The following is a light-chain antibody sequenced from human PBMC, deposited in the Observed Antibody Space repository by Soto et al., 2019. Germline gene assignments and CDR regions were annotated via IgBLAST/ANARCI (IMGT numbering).Light chain of an antibody. CDR2: AAS. CDR3: QQYDNPIT. J-gene: IGKJ5*01. CDR1: QSISSY. Sequence: DIQMTQSPSSLSASVGDRVTITCRASQSISSYLNWYQQKPGKAPKLLIYAASSLQSGVPSRFSGSGSGTDFTFTISSLQPEDIATYYCQQYDNPITFGQGTRLEVK. V-gene: IGKV1-33*01.